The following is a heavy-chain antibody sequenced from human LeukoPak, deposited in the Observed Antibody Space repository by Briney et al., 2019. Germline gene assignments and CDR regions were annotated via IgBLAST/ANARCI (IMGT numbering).Heavy chain of an antibody. J-gene: IGHJ1*01. Sequence: HWASVRVSCKASGGTFSSYAISWARQAPGQGLEWMGGIIPIFGTANYAQKFQGRVTITTDESTSTAYMELSSLRSEDTAVYYCARGTPGIAAAGSHFQHWGQGTLVTVSS. CDR1: GGTFSSYA. CDR3: ARGTPGIAAAGSHFQH. V-gene: IGHV1-69*05. D-gene: IGHD6-13*01. CDR2: IIPIFGTA.